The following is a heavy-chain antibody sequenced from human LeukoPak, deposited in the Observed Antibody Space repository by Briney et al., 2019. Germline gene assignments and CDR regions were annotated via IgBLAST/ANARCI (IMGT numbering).Heavy chain of an antibody. V-gene: IGHV1-69*13. J-gene: IGHJ5*02. Sequence: SVKVSCKASGGTFSSYAISWVRQAPGQGLEWMGGIIPIFSTANYAQKFQGRVTITADESTSTAYMELSSLRSEDTAVYYCARDRANCSSTSCYVRWVGWFDPWGQGTLVTVSS. CDR3: ARDRANCSSTSCYVRWVGWFDP. CDR2: IIPIFSTA. D-gene: IGHD2-2*01. CDR1: GGTFSSYA.